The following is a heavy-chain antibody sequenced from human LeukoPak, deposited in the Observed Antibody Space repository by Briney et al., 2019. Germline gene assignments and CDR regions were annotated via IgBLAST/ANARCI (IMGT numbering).Heavy chain of an antibody. D-gene: IGHD3-10*01. CDR1: GGSMSSTDHF. V-gene: IGHV4-39*01. CDR2: FYYTGTI. CDR3: ARQGVVPNKAGWYFDL. J-gene: IGHJ2*01. Sequence: SETLSLTCIVSGGSMSSTDHFWGWLRQPPGKGLEWIGSFYYTGTIFYSPSLESRGTISIDTSKNQLSLKIRSVTAADTAVYYCARQGVVPNKAGWYFDLWGRGALVTVSS.